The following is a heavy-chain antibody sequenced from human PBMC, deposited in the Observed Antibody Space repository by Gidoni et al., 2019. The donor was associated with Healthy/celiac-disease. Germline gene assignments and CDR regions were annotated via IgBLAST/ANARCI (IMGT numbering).Heavy chain of an antibody. CDR1: GGSISSGCYS. CDR2: IYHSGTT. V-gene: IGHV4-30-2*01. CDR3: ARARRCTSCSSGDAFDI. D-gene: IGHD2-2*01. Sequence: QLQLQESGSGLVKPSQTLSLTSAVSGGSISSGCYSWSWIRQPPGKGLEWIGYIYHSGTTYYNPSLKSRVTISVDRSKNQFSLKLSSVTAADTAVYYCARARRCTSCSSGDAFDIWGQGTMVTVSS. J-gene: IGHJ3*02.